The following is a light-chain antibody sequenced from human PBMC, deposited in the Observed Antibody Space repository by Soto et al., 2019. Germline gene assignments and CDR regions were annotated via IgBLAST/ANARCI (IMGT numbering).Light chain of an antibody. J-gene: IGKJ4*01. Sequence: DIQMTQSLSSLSASVGDRVTITCQASHYLGNSLSWSQQKPGKAPKLLISDASNLETGVPSRFSASASGTDFTFTISSLQPEDIATYYCQQYDSLPFTFGGGTKVDIK. V-gene: IGKV1-33*01. CDR3: QQYDSLPFT. CDR2: DAS. CDR1: HYLGNS.